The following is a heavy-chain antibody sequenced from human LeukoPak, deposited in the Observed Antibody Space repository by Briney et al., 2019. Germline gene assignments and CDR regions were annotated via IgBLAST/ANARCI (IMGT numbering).Heavy chain of an antibody. V-gene: IGHV3-23*01. Sequence: GGSLRLSCAVSGITVSNYGMSWVRQAPGKGLEWVAGISDSGGRSKYADSVRGRFTISRDNPKNTLYLQMNSLRVEDTAVYFGANRGVVIRVILVGFHKEAYYFDSWGQGALVTVSS. J-gene: IGHJ4*02. D-gene: IGHD3-10*01. CDR3: ANRGVVIRVILVGFHKEAYYFDS. CDR1: GITVSNYG. CDR2: ISDSGGRS.